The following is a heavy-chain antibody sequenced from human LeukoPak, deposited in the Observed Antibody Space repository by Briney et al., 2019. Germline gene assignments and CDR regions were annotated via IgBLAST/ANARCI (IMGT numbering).Heavy chain of an antibody. J-gene: IGHJ5*02. V-gene: IGHV4-59*01. D-gene: IGHD2-21*01. Sequence: SETLSLTCTDSGGSISSYYWSWIRQPPGKGLEWIGYIYYSGSTNYNPSLKGRVTISVDTSKNQFSLKLSSVTAADTAVYYCARGGGGDKNNWFDPWGQGTLVTVSS. CDR3: ARGGGGDKNNWFDP. CDR2: IYYSGST. CDR1: GGSISSYY.